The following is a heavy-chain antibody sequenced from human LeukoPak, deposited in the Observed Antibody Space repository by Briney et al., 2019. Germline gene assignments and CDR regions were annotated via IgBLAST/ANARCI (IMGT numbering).Heavy chain of an antibody. Sequence: ASVKVSCKASGGTFSSYAISWMRQAHGQGLEWMGGIIPIFGTANYAQKFQGRVTITADKSTCTAYMELSSLRSEDTAVYYCARGAGGYSYGSTGYYYYYMDVWGKGTTVTVSS. V-gene: IGHV1-69*06. CDR1: GGTFSSYA. J-gene: IGHJ6*03. CDR2: IIPIFGTA. CDR3: ARGAGGYSYGSTGYYYYYMDV. D-gene: IGHD5-18*01.